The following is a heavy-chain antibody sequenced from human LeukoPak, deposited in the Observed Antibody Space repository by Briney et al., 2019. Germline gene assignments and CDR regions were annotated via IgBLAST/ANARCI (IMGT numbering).Heavy chain of an antibody. CDR1: GGSISSYY. CDR3: ARYYYDSSGYYYADY. D-gene: IGHD3-22*01. Sequence: PSETLSLTCTVPGGSISSYYWSWIRQPAGKGLEWIGYIYYSGSTNYNPSLKSRVTISVDTSRNQFSLKLSSVTAADTAVYYCARYYYDSSGYYYADYWGQGTLVTVSS. CDR2: IYYSGST. J-gene: IGHJ4*02. V-gene: IGHV4-59*01.